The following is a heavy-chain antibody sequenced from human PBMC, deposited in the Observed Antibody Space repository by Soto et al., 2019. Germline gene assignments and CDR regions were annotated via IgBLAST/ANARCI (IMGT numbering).Heavy chain of an antibody. J-gene: IGHJ4*02. CDR1: GYTFTSYY. V-gene: IGHV1-46*01. CDR2: INPNGGST. D-gene: IGHD3-3*01. Sequence: ASVKVSCKASGYTFTSYYMHWVRQAPGQGLEWMGIINPNGGSTSYAQKFQGRVTMTRDTSTSTVYMELSSLRSEDTAVYYCARDKDFGVVISRGTFDYWGQGTLVTVSS. CDR3: ARDKDFGVVISRGTFDY.